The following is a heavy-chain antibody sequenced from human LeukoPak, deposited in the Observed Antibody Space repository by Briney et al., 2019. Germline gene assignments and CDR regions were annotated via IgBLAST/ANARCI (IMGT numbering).Heavy chain of an antibody. V-gene: IGHV3-23*01. D-gene: IGHD3-10*01. CDR1: GFTFSSYA. CDR3: ARDRGQYDTADY. Sequence: GGSLRLSCAASGFTFSSYAMSWVRQAPGKGLEWVSAISGSGGSTYYADSVKGRFTISRDNSKNTLYLQMNSLRAEDTAVYYCARDRGQYDTADYWGQGTLVTVSS. CDR2: ISGSGGST. J-gene: IGHJ4*02.